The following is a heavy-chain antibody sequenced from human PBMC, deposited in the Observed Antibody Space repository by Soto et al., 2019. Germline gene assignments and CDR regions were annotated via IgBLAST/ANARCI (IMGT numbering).Heavy chain of an antibody. V-gene: IGHV3-66*01. J-gene: IGHJ4*02. CDR1: GFTVSSNY. Sequence: EVQLVESGGGLVQPGGSLRLSCAASGFTVSSNYMSWVRQAPGKGLEWVSVIYSGGSTYYADSVKGRFTISRDNSKNTLYLQMNSLRAEDTAVYDCERDDYGDYYFDYWGQGTLVTVSS. CDR2: IYSGGST. D-gene: IGHD4-17*01. CDR3: ERDDYGDYYFDY.